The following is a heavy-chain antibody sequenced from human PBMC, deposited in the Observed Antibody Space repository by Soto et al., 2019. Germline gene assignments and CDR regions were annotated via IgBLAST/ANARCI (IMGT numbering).Heavy chain of an antibody. J-gene: IGHJ4*02. Sequence: SETLSLTCTVSGGSISSYYWSWIRQPPGKGLEWIGYIYYSGSTNYNPSLKSRVTISVDTSKNQFSLKLSSVTAADTAVYYCGRHSAAYFDYWGQGTLVTVSS. CDR1: GGSISSYY. CDR2: IYYSGST. D-gene: IGHD6-13*01. CDR3: GRHSAAYFDY. V-gene: IGHV4-59*08.